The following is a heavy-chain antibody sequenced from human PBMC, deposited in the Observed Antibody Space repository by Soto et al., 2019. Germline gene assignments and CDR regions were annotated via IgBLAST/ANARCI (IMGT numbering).Heavy chain of an antibody. V-gene: IGHV1-69*13. J-gene: IGHJ6*02. CDR1: GGTFSSYA. Sequence: ASVKVSCKASGGTFSSYAISWVRQAPGQGLEWMGGIIPIFGTANYAQKFQGRVTITADESTSTAYMELSSLRSEDTAVYYCARVSITGTTYYYYGMDFWGQGTTVTVSS. CDR3: ARVSITGTTYYYYGMDF. CDR2: IIPIFGTA. D-gene: IGHD1-7*01.